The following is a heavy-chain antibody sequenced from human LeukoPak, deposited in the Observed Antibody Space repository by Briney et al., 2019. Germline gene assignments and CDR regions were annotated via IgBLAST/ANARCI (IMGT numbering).Heavy chain of an antibody. J-gene: IGHJ5*02. CDR2: IYYSGSP. CDR1: GGSISSGDYY. Sequence: ASETLSLTCTVSGGSISSGDYYWSWIRQPPGKGLEWIGYIYYSGSPYYNPSLKSRVTISVDPSKNQFSLKLSSVTAADTAVYYCARDGDSSGYYSWFDPWGQGTLVTVSS. CDR3: ARDGDSSGYYSWFDP. D-gene: IGHD3-22*01. V-gene: IGHV4-30-4*01.